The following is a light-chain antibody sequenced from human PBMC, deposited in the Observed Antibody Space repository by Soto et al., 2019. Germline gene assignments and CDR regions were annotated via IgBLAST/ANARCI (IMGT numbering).Light chain of an antibody. CDR2: AAS. Sequence: DIQMTQSPSSLSAFVGDRVTITCRASQSINTYLNWYQQKPGKAPKLLIYAASSLQSGVPSRFSGSGSGTDFTLIISSLQPEDFATYYCQQSYSIPWTFGQGTKVEIK. J-gene: IGKJ1*01. CDR1: QSINTY. V-gene: IGKV1-39*01. CDR3: QQSYSIPWT.